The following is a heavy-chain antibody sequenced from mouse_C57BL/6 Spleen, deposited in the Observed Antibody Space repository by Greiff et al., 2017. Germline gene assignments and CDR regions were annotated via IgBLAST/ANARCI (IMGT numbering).Heavy chain of an antibody. D-gene: IGHD1-1*01. CDR3: ARKGGTTVVANFDY. CDR2: ISDGGSYT. J-gene: IGHJ2*01. Sequence: EVMLVESGGGLVKPGGSLKLSCAASGFTFSSYAMSWVRQTPEKRLEWVATISDGGSYTYYPDNVKGRFTISRDNAKNNLYLQMSHLKSEDTAMYYCARKGGTTVVANFDYWGQGTTLTVSS. V-gene: IGHV5-4*03. CDR1: GFTFSSYA.